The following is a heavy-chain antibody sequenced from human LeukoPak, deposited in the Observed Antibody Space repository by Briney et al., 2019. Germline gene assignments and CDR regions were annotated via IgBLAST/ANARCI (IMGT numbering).Heavy chain of an antibody. Sequence: GGSLRLSCAASGFTFSSYAMSWVRQAPGKGLEWVSAISGSGGSTYYAGSVKGRFTISRDNSKNTLYLQMNSLRAEDTAVYYCAKDHGSQRPAEYFQHWGQGTLVTVSS. J-gene: IGHJ1*01. CDR2: ISGSGGST. V-gene: IGHV3-23*01. CDR1: GFTFSSYA. D-gene: IGHD1-26*01. CDR3: AKDHGSQRPAEYFQH.